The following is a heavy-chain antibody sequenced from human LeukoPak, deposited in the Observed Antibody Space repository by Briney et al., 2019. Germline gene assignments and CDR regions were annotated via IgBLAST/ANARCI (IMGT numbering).Heavy chain of an antibody. CDR1: GFTFSSYA. J-gene: IGHJ4*02. Sequence: GGSLRLSCAASGFTFSSYAMHWVRQAPGKGLEWVAVISYDGNHQYYGGSVKGRFTVARDNSKNTLYLQINSLTVEDTAVYFCARDHSGWDYFDYWGQGTVVSVSS. CDR2: ISYDGNHQ. V-gene: IGHV3-30*04. CDR3: ARDHSGWDYFDY. D-gene: IGHD1-26*01.